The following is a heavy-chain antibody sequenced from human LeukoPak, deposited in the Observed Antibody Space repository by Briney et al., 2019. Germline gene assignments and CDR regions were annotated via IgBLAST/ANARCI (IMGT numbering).Heavy chain of an antibody. Sequence: PGGSLRLSFAASGFTFSNYWMHWVRQAPGKGLVWVSQINTDGSSANYADSVKGRFTISRDNAKNTLYLQMNSVRAEDTAVYYCASAVGITMTKNAFDIWGQGTMVTVSS. CDR3: ASAVGITMTKNAFDI. CDR2: INTDGSSA. D-gene: IGHD3-22*01. J-gene: IGHJ3*02. V-gene: IGHV3-74*01. CDR1: GFTFSNYW.